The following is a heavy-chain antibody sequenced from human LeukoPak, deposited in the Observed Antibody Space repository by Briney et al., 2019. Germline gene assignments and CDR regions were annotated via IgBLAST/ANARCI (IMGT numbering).Heavy chain of an antibody. D-gene: IGHD2-2*01. Sequence: KASETLSLTCTVSGGSISSGDYYWSWIRQPPGEGLEWIGFIYSSGSTHYNPSLRSRITISLDTSKNQFSLKLSSVTAADTAVYYCARLVVPAAINYWGQGTLVTVSS. CDR1: GGSISSGDYY. CDR2: IYSSGST. CDR3: ARLVVPAAINY. J-gene: IGHJ4*02. V-gene: IGHV4-30-4*08.